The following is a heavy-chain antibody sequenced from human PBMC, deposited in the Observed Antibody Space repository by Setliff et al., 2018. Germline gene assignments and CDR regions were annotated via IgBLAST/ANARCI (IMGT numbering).Heavy chain of an antibody. Sequence: SVKVSCKASGGTFDSYSFTWLRQAPGRGLEWVGGFTPILLTPNYAQKFQGRITITADKSTSTAYMELSGLRSDDTAVYFCARPRSPKISIFGVTPFDYWGQGTLVTVSS. J-gene: IGHJ4*02. CDR2: FTPILLTP. CDR1: GGTFDSYS. CDR3: ARPRSPKISIFGVTPFDY. V-gene: IGHV1-69*06. D-gene: IGHD3-3*01.